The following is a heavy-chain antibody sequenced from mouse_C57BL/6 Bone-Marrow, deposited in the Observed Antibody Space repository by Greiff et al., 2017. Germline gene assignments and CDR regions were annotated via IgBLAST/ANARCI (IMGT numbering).Heavy chain of an antibody. CDR2: FFPRSGNT. J-gene: IGHJ2*01. Sequence: QVQLQQSGAELARPGASVKLSCKASGYTFTSSGISWVKQRTGWGLAWIGEFFPRSGNTYYNEKFKGKATLLADKSSSTAYMELRSLTSEDSAVYVCAYSDYFDYWGRGTTLTVSS. CDR1: GYTFTSSG. CDR3: AYSDYFDY. V-gene: IGHV1-81*01. D-gene: IGHD3-1*01.